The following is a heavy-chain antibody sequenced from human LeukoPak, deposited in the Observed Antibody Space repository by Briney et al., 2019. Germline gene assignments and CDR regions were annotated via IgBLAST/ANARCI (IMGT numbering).Heavy chain of an antibody. CDR1: GGTFSSYA. D-gene: IGHD1-26*01. J-gene: IGHJ6*02. CDR3: ARGKLDYYYGMDV. V-gene: IGHV1-69*04. Sequence: ASVKVSCKASGGTFSSYAISWVRQAPGQGLEWMGRIIPILGIANYAQKFQGRVTMTRNTSISTAYMELSSLRSEDTAVYYCARGKLDYYYGMDVWGQGTTVTVSS. CDR2: IIPILGIA.